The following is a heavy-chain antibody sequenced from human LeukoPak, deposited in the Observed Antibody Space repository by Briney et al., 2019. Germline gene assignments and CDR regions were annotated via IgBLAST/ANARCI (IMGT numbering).Heavy chain of an antibody. CDR2: FDPEDGET. CDR3: FSGHGVPWYFDL. CDR1: GYTLTELS. D-gene: IGHD2-15*01. V-gene: IGHV1-24*01. J-gene: IGHJ2*01. Sequence: ASVNVSCKVSGYTLTELSMHWVRQAPGKGLEWMGGFDPEDGETIYAQKFQGRVTMTEDTSTDTAYMELSSLRSEDTAVYYCFSGHGVPWYFDLWGRGTLVTVSS.